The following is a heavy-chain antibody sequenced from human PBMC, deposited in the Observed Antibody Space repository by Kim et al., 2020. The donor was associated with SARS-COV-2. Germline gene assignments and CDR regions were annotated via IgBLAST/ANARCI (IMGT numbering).Heavy chain of an antibody. CDR1: GFTFSSYG. CDR2: ISYDGSNK. Sequence: GGSLRLSCAASGFTFSSYGMHWVRQAPGKGLEWVAVISYDGSNKYYADSVKGRFTISRDNSKNTLYLQMNSLRAEDTAVYYCAKDRGRIQLWSPYYYYGMDVWGQGTTVTVSS. V-gene: IGHV3-30*18. D-gene: IGHD5-18*01. J-gene: IGHJ6*02. CDR3: AKDRGRIQLWSPYYYYGMDV.